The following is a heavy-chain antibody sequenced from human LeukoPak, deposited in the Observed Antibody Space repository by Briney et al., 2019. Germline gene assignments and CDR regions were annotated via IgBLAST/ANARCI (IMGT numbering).Heavy chain of an antibody. Sequence: SGPTLVKPTPTLTLTCTFSGFSLRSSGVGVGWIRQPPGKALEWLALIYWDDDKRYNPSLKSRLTITKDTSKNQAVLTMTNMDPVDTGTYYCAHRRGAHPIDYWGQGTLVTVSS. J-gene: IGHJ4*02. CDR1: GFSLRSSGVG. CDR3: AHRRGAHPIDY. V-gene: IGHV2-5*02. CDR2: IYWDDDK. D-gene: IGHD3-16*01.